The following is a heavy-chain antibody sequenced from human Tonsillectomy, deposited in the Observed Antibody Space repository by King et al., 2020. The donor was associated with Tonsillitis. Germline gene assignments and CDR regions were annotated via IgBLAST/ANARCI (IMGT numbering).Heavy chain of an antibody. Sequence: VQLQESGPGLVKPSETLSLTCTVSGGSISTYYWSWIRQPPGRGLEWIGYTHYSASTNYNPSLRSRVTISVDSSKNQFSLTLSSVTAADTAVYYCARGGTAGADRFYDFWSGHYPSFDYWGQGTLVTVSS. V-gene: IGHV4-59*01. CDR3: ARGGTAGADRFYDFWSGHYPSFDY. D-gene: IGHD3-3*01. CDR1: GGSISTYY. CDR2: THYSAST. J-gene: IGHJ4*02.